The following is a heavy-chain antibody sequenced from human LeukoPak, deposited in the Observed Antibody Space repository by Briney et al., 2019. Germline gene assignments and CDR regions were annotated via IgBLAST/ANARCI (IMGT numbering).Heavy chain of an antibody. V-gene: IGHV3-48*04. D-gene: IGHD3-10*01. CDR3: ARDLGIDYGSVDN. CDR1: GFTFSSYS. Sequence: GGSLRLSCAASGFTFSSYSMNWVRQAPGKGLEWVSYIRSGGSPIYYADSVKGRFTISRDNAKNSLYLQMNSLRAEDTAVYYCARDLGIDYGSVDNWGQGTLVTVSS. CDR2: IRSGGSPI. J-gene: IGHJ4*02.